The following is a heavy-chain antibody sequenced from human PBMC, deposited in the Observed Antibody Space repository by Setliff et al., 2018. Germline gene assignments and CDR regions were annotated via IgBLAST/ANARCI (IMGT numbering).Heavy chain of an antibody. J-gene: IGHJ4*02. V-gene: IGHV4-4*02. CDR3: ASGRGLIYSDNIGGRGYFDY. Sequence: TSETLSLTCAVSGGSVVSSNWWSWVRQPPGKGLEWIGEIYHSGITNYNPSLKSRVTISVDKSKNQFSLNLNFVTAADTAVYYCASGRGLIYSDNIGGRGYFDYWGQGTLVTVSS. D-gene: IGHD3-22*01. CDR1: GGSVVSSNW. CDR2: IYHSGIT.